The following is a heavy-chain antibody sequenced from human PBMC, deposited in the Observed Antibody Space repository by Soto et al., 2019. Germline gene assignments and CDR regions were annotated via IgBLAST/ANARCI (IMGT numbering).Heavy chain of an antibody. J-gene: IGHJ6*02. CDR2: IWYDGSNK. Sequence: GGSLRLSCASSGFTFSSYGMHWVRQAPGKGLEWVAVIWYDGSNKYYADSVKGRFTISRDNSKNTLYLQMNSLRAEDTAVYYCARVIANDYGDYGHYYYYYGMDVWGQGATVTVSS. CDR3: ARVIANDYGDYGHYYYYYGMDV. V-gene: IGHV3-33*01. D-gene: IGHD4-17*01. CDR1: GFTFSSYG.